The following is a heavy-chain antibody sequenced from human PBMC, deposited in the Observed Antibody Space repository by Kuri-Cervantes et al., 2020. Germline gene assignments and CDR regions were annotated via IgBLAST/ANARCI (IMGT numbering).Heavy chain of an antibody. Sequence: ASVKVSCKASGYTFTSYAMHWVRQAPGQRLEWMGWINAGNGNTKYSQKFQGRVTITRDTSASTAYMELSSLRSEDTAAYYCARGGGGYYGSGTYNWFDPWGQGTLVTVSS. CDR3: ARGGGGYYGSGTYNWFDP. V-gene: IGHV1-3*01. J-gene: IGHJ5*02. D-gene: IGHD3-10*01. CDR1: GYTFTSYA. CDR2: INAGNGNT.